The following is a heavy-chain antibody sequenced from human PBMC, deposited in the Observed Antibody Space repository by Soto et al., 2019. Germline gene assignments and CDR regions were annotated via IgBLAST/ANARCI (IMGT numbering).Heavy chain of an antibody. V-gene: IGHV4-39*01. J-gene: IGHJ4*02. Sequence: QLQLQESGPGLVKPSETLSLTCTVSGGSISSSSYYWGWIRQPPGKGLEWIGSIYYSGSTYYNPSLKSRVTISVDTSKNQFSLKLSSVTAADTAVYYCASLLRDGSGSYLFDYWGQGTLVTVSS. CDR2: IYYSGST. D-gene: IGHD3-10*01. CDR3: ASLLRDGSGSYLFDY. CDR1: GGSISSSSYY.